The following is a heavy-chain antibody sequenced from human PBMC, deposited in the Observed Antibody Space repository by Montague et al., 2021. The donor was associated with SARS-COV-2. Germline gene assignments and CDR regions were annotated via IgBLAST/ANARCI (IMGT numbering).Heavy chain of an antibody. Sequence: SQTLSLTCAVYGGSFSGYYWNWIRQPPGKGLEWIGEINHSGSAKYNPSLKRRVTISVDTSKHQFSLKLNSVTAADTAVYYCARLGEGVVPAPILGVGPYYSYFYMDVWGKGAMVTVSS. J-gene: IGHJ6*03. CDR2: INHSGSA. V-gene: IGHV4-34*01. CDR3: ARLGEGVVPAPILGVGPYYSYFYMDV. D-gene: IGHD2-2*02. CDR1: GGSFSGYY.